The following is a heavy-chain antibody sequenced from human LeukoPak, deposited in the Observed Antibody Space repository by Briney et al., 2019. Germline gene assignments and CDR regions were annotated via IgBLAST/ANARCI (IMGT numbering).Heavy chain of an antibody. D-gene: IGHD6-13*01. J-gene: IGHJ6*03. CDR2: IRYDESNK. CDR3: ARVHSSSWYADYYYYMDV. V-gene: IGHV3-30*02. Sequence: PGGSLRLSCAASGFTSSDYGMHWVRQAPGKGLEWVAFIRYDESNKYYADSVKGRFTISRDNSKNTLYLQMNSLRAEDTAVYYCARVHSSSWYADYYYYMDVWGKGTTVTVSS. CDR1: GFTSSDYG.